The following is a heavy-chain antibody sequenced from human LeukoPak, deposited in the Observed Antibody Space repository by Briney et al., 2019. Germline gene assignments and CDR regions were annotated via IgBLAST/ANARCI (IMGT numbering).Heavy chain of an antibody. CDR2: IYTSGST. J-gene: IGHJ6*03. Sequence: PSETLSLTCTVSGGSISSGSYYWSWIRQPAGKGLEWIGRIYTSGSTNYNPSLKSRVTISVDTSKNQFSLKLTSVTAADTAIYYCAREVVTQVLSMDVWGKGATVIVSS. D-gene: IGHD3-22*01. CDR1: GGSISSGSYY. CDR3: AREVVTQVLSMDV. V-gene: IGHV4-61*02.